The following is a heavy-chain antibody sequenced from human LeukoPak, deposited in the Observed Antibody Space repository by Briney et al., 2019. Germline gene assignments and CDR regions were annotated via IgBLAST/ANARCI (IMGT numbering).Heavy chain of an antibody. CDR2: IYYSGST. CDR3: ARPVYGSGSYSLDY. D-gene: IGHD3-10*01. CDR1: GGSISSYY. J-gene: IGHJ4*02. Sequence: SETLSLTCTVSGGSISSYYWSWIRQPPGKGLEWIGYIYYSGSTNYNPSLKSRVTISVDTSKNQFSLKLSSVTAADTAVYYCARPVYGSGSYSLDYWGQGTLVTVSS. V-gene: IGHV4-59*01.